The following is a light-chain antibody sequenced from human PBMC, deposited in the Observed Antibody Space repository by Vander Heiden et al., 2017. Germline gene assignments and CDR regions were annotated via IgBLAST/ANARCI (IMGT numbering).Light chain of an antibody. CDR3: QQSYITPYT. Sequence: DIQMTQSPSSLPASVGDRVTITCRASQTIRTYLNWYQQKPGKAPKLLIYAASSMQSGIPSRFSGSGSGTDFTLTISRLQPEDFATYYCQQSYITPYTFGQGTKLEIK. V-gene: IGKV1-39*01. CDR1: QTIRTY. CDR2: AAS. J-gene: IGKJ2*01.